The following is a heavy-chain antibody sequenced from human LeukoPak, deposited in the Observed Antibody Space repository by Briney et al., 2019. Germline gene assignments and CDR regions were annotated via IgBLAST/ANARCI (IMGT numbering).Heavy chain of an antibody. CDR3: ARSVGATLY. CDR2: ISSSGSTI. Sequence: GGSLRISCAASGFTFSDYDMSLVRQALGKGLEWVSYISSSGSTIYYADSVKRRFTISRDNAKNSLYLQMNSLRAEDTAVYYCARSVGATLYWGQGTLVTVSS. J-gene: IGHJ4*02. D-gene: IGHD1-26*01. CDR1: GFTFSDYD. V-gene: IGHV3-11*01.